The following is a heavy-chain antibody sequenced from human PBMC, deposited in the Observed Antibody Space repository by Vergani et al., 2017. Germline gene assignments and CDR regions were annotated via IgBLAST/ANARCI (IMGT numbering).Heavy chain of an antibody. Sequence: QLQLQESGSGLVKPSQTLSLTCAVSGGPISSGGYSWSWIRQPPGKGLEWIGYIYHSGSTYYSPSLKSRVTISVDRSKNQFTRKLSSVTAADTAVYYCARASYSSSRYFWLDPWGQGTLVTVSS. CDR1: GGPISSGGYS. CDR3: ARASYSSSRYFWLDP. J-gene: IGHJ5*02. D-gene: IGHD6-13*01. V-gene: IGHV4-30-2*01. CDR2: IYHSGST.